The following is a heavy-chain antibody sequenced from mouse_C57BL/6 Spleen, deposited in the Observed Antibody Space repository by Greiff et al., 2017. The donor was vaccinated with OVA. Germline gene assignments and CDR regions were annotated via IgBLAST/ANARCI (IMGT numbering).Heavy chain of an antibody. CDR3: TGGYDYDSWLAY. Sequence: EVKLMESGGGLVQPGGSMKLSCVASGFTFSNYWMNWVRQSPEKGLEWVAQIRLKSDNYATHYAESVKGRFTISRDDSKSSVYLQMNNLRAEDTGIYYCTGGYDYDSWLAYWGQGTLVTVSA. CDR2: IRLKSDNYAT. CDR1: GFTFSNYW. D-gene: IGHD2-4*01. V-gene: IGHV6-3*01. J-gene: IGHJ3*01.